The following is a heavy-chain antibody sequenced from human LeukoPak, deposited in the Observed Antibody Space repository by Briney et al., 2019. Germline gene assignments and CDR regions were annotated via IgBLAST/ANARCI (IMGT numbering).Heavy chain of an antibody. CDR3: ARVRRPNIAARPPHAFDI. J-gene: IGHJ3*02. CDR2: IYHSGST. V-gene: IGHV4-30-2*01. D-gene: IGHD6-6*01. CDR1: GGSISSGGYY. Sequence: SSQTLSLTCTVSGGSISSGGYYWSWIRQPPGKGLEWIWYIYHSGSTYYNPSLKSRVTISVDRSKNQFSLKLSSVTAADTAVYYCARVRRPNIAARPPHAFDIWGQGTMVTVSS.